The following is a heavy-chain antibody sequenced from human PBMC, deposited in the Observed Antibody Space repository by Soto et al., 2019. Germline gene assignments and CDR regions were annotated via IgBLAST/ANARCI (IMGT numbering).Heavy chain of an antibody. V-gene: IGHV1-69*12. J-gene: IGHJ6*02. CDR1: GGTFGSSA. CDR3: ALDKDRLQLGGNYSSARDV. Sequence: QVQLVQSGAEVKKPGSSVTVSCKASGGTFGSSAISWVRQAPGKGLEWMGGFIPIFPTPDYAQQFQGRVTITADEATSTASMELTGLRSEDTAVYYCALDKDRLQLGGNYSSARDVWGQGNRVTCSS. D-gene: IGHD5-12*01. CDR2: FIPIFPTP.